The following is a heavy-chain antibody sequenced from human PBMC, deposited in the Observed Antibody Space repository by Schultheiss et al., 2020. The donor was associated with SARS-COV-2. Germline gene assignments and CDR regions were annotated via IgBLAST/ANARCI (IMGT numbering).Heavy chain of an antibody. CDR3: ARDWGGRDYTGD. CDR1: GGSFSGYY. J-gene: IGHJ4*02. Sequence: GSLRLSCAVYGGSFSGYYWSWIRQPPGKGLEWIGSIYYSGSTYYNPSLKSRVTISVDTSKNQFSLKLSSVTAADTAVYYCARDWGGRDYTGDWGQGTLVTVSS. D-gene: IGHD1-26*01. V-gene: IGHV4-34*01. CDR2: IYYSGST.